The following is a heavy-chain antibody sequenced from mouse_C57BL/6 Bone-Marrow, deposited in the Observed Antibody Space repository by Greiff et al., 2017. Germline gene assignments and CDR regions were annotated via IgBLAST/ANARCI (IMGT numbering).Heavy chain of an antibody. D-gene: IGHD1-1*01. CDR3: AKNDGSSYVDWYFDV. Sequence: QVQLQQSGPGLVQPSQSLSITCTVSGFSLTSYGVHWVRQSPGKGLEWLGVIWRGGSTDYNAAFMSRLSITKDNPKSKVFFKMNSLQADDTAIYYCAKNDGSSYVDWYFDVWGTGTTVTVSS. V-gene: IGHV2-5*01. CDR2: IWRGGST. J-gene: IGHJ1*03. CDR1: GFSLTSYG.